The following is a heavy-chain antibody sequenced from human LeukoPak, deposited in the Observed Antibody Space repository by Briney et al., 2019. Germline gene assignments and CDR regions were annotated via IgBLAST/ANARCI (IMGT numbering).Heavy chain of an antibody. J-gene: IGHJ4*02. CDR3: ARGQWLPVFDF. Sequence: SETLSLTCSVSGGFNTHYYWSWIRQPPGKGLEWIGYINHSGSTNYNPSLKSRVTISVDTSKNHFSLKLSSVTAADTAVYYCARGQWLPVFDFWGQGTLVTVSS. D-gene: IGHD3-22*01. CDR1: GGFNTHYY. CDR2: INHSGST. V-gene: IGHV4-59*01.